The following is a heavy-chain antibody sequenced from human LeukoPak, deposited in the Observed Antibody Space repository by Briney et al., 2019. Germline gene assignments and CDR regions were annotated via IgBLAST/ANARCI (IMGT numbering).Heavy chain of an antibody. D-gene: IGHD3-22*01. J-gene: IGHJ4*02. CDR1: GFTFSSYP. V-gene: IGHV3-30*18. CDR3: AKGVRKTYYYDSSGCELDY. CDR2: ISSDGGGK. Sequence: PGGSLRLSCAASGFTFSSYPMYWVRQAPGVGLEWVAVISSDGGGKYYADSVKGRFTISRDNSKNTLDLQMNSLKAEDTAVYYCAKGVRKTYYYDSSGCELDYWGQGTLVTVSS.